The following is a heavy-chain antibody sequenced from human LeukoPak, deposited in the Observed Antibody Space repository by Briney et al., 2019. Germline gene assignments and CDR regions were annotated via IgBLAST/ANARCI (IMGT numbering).Heavy chain of an antibody. V-gene: IGHV3-74*01. J-gene: IGHJ4*02. D-gene: IGHD1-26*01. CDR3: ARDGRSGNFDK. Sequence: GGSLRLSCAASGFTFSGYWMHWXXXXXXKGLAWVSVIRSDGSITTYADSVKGRFTISRDTAKNTLYLQMNSLRAEDTAVYYCARDGRSGNFDKWGQGTLVSVSS. CDR2: IRSDGSIT. CDR1: GFTFSGYW.